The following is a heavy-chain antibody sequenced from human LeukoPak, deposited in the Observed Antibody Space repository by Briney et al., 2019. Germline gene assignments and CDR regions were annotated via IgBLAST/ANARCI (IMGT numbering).Heavy chain of an antibody. CDR2: IGGSGDKT. V-gene: IGHV3-23*01. J-gene: IGHJ4*02. CDR1: GFTFNRNA. Sequence: GGSLRLSCAASGFTFNRNAISWVRQAPGKGLEWVSTIGGSGDKTFYADSVKGWFTISRDNSKNMVHLQMNSLTGEDTALYYCVRRGDASSGWGDHDFWGQGALVTVSS. D-gene: IGHD6-19*01. CDR3: VRRGDASSGWGDHDF.